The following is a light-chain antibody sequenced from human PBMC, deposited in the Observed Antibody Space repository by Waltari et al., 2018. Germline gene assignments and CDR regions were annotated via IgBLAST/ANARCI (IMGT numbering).Light chain of an antibody. CDR3: QQYGSSPRT. V-gene: IGKV3-20*01. CDR1: QSVSSNY. CDR2: GAS. Sequence: EIVLTQSPGTLSLSPGERATLSCRASQSVSSNYIAWYQQKPGQAPRLLIYGASTRATGIPDRSSGSGSGTDFTLTISRLEPEDFAVYYCQQYGSSPRTFGQGTKLEIK. J-gene: IGKJ2*02.